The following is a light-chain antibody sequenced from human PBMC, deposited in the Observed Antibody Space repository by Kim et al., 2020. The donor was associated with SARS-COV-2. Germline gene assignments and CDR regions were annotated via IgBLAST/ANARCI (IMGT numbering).Light chain of an antibody. CDR1: QSLSTTY. CDR2: ATA. J-gene: IGKJ1*01. Sequence: PGERATLSCGTSQSLSTTYLAWHQQKPGLAPRLLIYATASRATGIPDRFSGSGSGTDFTLTISRLEPEDFAVYYCQQYFTSPWTVGPGTKVDIK. V-gene: IGKV3D-20*01. CDR3: QQYFTSPWT.